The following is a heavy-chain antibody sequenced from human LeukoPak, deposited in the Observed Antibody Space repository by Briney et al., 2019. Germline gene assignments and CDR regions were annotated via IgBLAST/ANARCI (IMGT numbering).Heavy chain of an antibody. CDR1: GFTFASYG. CDR2: ISGSSGTT. D-gene: IGHD6-13*01. CDR3: AKGGSSWFLGD. Sequence: GGSLRLSCAASGFTFASYGMSWVRQAPGKGLEWVSGISGSSGTTYYADSVKGRFTISRDNSKNTVYLQMNGLRDEDTAVYYCAKGGSSWFLGDWGQGTLVTVSS. J-gene: IGHJ4*02. V-gene: IGHV3-23*01.